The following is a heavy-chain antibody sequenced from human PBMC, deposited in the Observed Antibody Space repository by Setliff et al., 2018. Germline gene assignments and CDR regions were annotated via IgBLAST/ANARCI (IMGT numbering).Heavy chain of an antibody. CDR1: GDSISNTGYY. J-gene: IGHJ5*01. CDR2: IYNSGTT. V-gene: IGHV4-39*02. D-gene: IGHD4-4*01. CDR3: AGRDYSGGDS. Sequence: PSETLSLTCIVAGDSISNTGYYWGWIRQPPGQGLEWIGRIYNSGTTNYNPSLKSRVTISADTSNNSFSLNLFSVTAADTAVYYCAGRDYSGGDSWGHGTLVTVSS.